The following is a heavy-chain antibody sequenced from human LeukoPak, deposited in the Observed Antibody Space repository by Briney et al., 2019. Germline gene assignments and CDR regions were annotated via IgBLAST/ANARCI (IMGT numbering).Heavy chain of an antibody. CDR3: AKDPLGFCTRATCRYLDS. J-gene: IGHJ4*02. D-gene: IGHD2-8*01. V-gene: IGHV3-30*02. Sequence: GGSLRLSCAASGFTSSNYGMHWVRQAPGKGLEWVAFIWYDGSNRYYADSVKGRFTISGDNSENTLFLQMSSLRTEGTAVYYCAKDPLGFCTRATCRYLDSWGQGTLVTVSS. CDR2: IWYDGSNR. CDR1: GFTSSNYG.